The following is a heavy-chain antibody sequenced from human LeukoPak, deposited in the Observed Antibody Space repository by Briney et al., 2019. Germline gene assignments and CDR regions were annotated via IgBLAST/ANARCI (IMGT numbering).Heavy chain of an antibody. V-gene: IGHV3-43D*03. Sequence: GGSLGLSCAASGFTFEDYGMHWVRQAPGKGLEWVSLISWEGGSTYYADSVKGRFTISRDNSKNFLYLQMDSLRTEDTAFYYCAKDQDTSAWFWDSWGQGTLVTVSS. CDR2: ISWEGGST. CDR1: GFTFEDYG. CDR3: AKDQDTSAWFWDS. D-gene: IGHD6-19*01. J-gene: IGHJ4*02.